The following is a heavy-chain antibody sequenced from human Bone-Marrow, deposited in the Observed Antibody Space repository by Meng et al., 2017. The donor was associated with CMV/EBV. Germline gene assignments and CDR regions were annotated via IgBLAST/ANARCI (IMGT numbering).Heavy chain of an antibody. CDR2: LYSGGSM. V-gene: IGHV3-66*02. Sequence: GGSLRLSCAASGFTVSSNYMGWVRQAPGKGLEWVALLYSGGSMYYADSVKGRFTLSRDNSKNTLYLQMTSLTPEDTALYYCARRREYCTTGACQTYFDQWGQGTRVTVYS. J-gene: IGHJ4*02. CDR1: GFTVSSNY. D-gene: IGHD2/OR15-2a*01. CDR3: ARRREYCTTGACQTYFDQ.